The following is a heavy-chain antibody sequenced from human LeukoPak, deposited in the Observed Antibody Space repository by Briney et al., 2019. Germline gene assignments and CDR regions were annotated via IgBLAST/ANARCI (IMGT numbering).Heavy chain of an antibody. CDR3: TTVLDTAMATGPFFVGY. Sequence: PGGSLRLSCAASGFTFTDAWMTWVRQAPGMGLEWVGRTKSKTDGGTTDYAAPVKGRFTISRDDSKNTLYVQMNSPKVEDTAVYYCTTVLDTAMATGPFFVGYWGQGTLVTVSS. J-gene: IGHJ4*02. CDR2: TKSKTDGGTT. CDR1: GFTFTDAW. V-gene: IGHV3-15*01. D-gene: IGHD5-18*01.